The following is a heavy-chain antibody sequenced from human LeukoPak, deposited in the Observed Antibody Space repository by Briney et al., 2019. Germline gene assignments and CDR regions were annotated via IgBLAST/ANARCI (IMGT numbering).Heavy chain of an antibody. Sequence: ASVKVSCKASGYTFTSYYMDWVRQAPGQGLEWMGIMNPSGGTTRYTQKFQGRVTMTRDTSTSTVYMELSSMRSEDTAVYYCARGRYSYARGSYYFDYWGQGTLVTVSS. D-gene: IGHD5-18*01. CDR1: GYTFTSYY. CDR2: MNPSGGTT. V-gene: IGHV1-46*01. CDR3: ARGRYSYARGSYYFDY. J-gene: IGHJ4*02.